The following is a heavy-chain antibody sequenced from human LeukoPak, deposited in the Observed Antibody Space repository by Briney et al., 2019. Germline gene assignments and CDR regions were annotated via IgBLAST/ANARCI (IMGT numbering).Heavy chain of an antibody. D-gene: IGHD6-25*01. Sequence: PGGSLRLSCATSGFTFSRHAMHWVRQAPGKGLEWVAVISHDGSNKYYADSVQGRFTISRDNFKNTLYLQMNSLRAEDTAVYYCARGYIAAGWGQGTLVTVSS. CDR1: GFTFSRHA. J-gene: IGHJ4*02. CDR2: ISHDGSNK. CDR3: ARGYIAAG. V-gene: IGHV3-30*04.